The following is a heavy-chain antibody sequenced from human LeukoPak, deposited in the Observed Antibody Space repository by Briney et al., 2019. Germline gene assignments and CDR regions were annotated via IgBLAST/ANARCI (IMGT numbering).Heavy chain of an antibody. D-gene: IGHD2-21*02. J-gene: IGHJ5*02. Sequence: GGSLRLSCAASGFPFSNHAMSWVRQPPGKGLEWVSAISNGNTYYANSVGGRFTISRDDSKNMVYLQMNSVRYEDTALYYCVREAGYCASVCLKSNWFDPWGQGTLVTVSS. V-gene: IGHV3-23*01. CDR2: ISNGNT. CDR1: GFPFSNHA. CDR3: VREAGYCASVCLKSNWFDP.